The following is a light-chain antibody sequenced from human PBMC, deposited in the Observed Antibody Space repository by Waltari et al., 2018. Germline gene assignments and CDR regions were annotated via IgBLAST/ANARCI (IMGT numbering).Light chain of an antibody. V-gene: IGKV4-1*01. Sequence: DIVMTQSPDSLPVSLGERATINCKSSQSVLFTSNNKNYLAWYQQKPGQPPKLLIYWASTRDSGVPVRFSGSGSGTDFSLTISSLQAEDVAVYYCQKYYSTPSFGQGTKLAI. J-gene: IGKJ2*01. CDR2: WAS. CDR1: QSVLFTSNNKNY. CDR3: QKYYSTPS.